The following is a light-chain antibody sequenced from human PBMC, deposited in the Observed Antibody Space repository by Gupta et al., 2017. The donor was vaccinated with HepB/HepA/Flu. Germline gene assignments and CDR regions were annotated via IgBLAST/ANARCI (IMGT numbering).Light chain of an antibody. Sequence: SYELTQPPSVSVSPGQTASITCSGDKLGDKYASWYQQKPGQSPVLVIYQDNKRPSGIPERFSGSNSGNTATLTISGTQAMDESYYYCQAWDSSVVFGGGTKLTVL. CDR3: QAWDSSVV. J-gene: IGLJ2*01. CDR2: QDN. V-gene: IGLV3-1*01. CDR1: KLGDKY.